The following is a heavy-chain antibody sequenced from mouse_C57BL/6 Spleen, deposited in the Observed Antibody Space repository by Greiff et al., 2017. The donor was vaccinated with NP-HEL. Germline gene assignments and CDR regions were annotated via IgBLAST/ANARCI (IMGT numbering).Heavy chain of an antibody. Sequence: QVQLQQPGAELVRPGSSVKLSCKASGYTFTRYWMDWVKQRPGQGLEWIGNIYPSDSETHYNQKFKDKATLTVDKSSSTAYMQLSSLTSEDSAVYYCARLNYYGSSYGYFDVWGTGTTVTVSS. J-gene: IGHJ1*03. CDR3: ARLNYYGSSYGYFDV. CDR1: GYTFTRYW. V-gene: IGHV1-61*01. CDR2: IYPSDSET. D-gene: IGHD1-1*01.